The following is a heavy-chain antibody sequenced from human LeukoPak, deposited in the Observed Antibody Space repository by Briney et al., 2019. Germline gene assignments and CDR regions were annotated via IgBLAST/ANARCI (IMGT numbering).Heavy chain of an antibody. V-gene: IGHV1-69*05. D-gene: IGHD6-6*01. CDR1: GGTFSSYA. CDR3: ARHSSSYYYYYMDV. Sequence: ASVKVSCKASGGTFSSYAISWVRQAPGQGLEWMGGIIPIFGTANYAQKFQGRVAITTDESTSTAYMELSSLRSEDTAVYYCARHSSSYYYYYMDVWGKGTTVTVSS. CDR2: IIPIFGTA. J-gene: IGHJ6*03.